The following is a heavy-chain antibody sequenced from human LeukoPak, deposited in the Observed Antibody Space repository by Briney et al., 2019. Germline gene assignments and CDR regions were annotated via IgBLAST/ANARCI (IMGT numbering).Heavy chain of an antibody. D-gene: IGHD2-8*01. CDR3: ARNGGITEVNWFDP. CDR1: GYTFTSYG. Sequence: GASVKVSCKASGYTFTSYGIIWVRQAPGQGLEWMGWISAYNGNTNYAQKLQGRVTMTTDTSTSTAYMELRSLKSDDTAVYYCARNGGITEVNWFDPWGQGTLVTVSS. CDR2: ISAYNGNT. J-gene: IGHJ5*02. V-gene: IGHV1-18*01.